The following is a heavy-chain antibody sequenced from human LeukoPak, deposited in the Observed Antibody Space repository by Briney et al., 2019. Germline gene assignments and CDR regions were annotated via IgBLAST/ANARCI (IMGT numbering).Heavy chain of an antibody. D-gene: IGHD6-13*01. CDR3: ARGVAAAGTDY. Sequence: SGRSLRLSCAASGFTFSSYSMNWVRQAPGKGLEWVSSISSSSSYIYYADSVKGRFTISRDNAKNSLYLQMNSLRAEDTAVYYCARGVAAAGTDYWGQGTLVTVSS. J-gene: IGHJ4*02. V-gene: IGHV3-21*01. CDR2: ISSSSSYI. CDR1: GFTFSSYS.